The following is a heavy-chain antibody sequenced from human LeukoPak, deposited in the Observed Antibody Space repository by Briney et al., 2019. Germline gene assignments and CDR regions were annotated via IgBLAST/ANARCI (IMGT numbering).Heavy chain of an antibody. J-gene: IGHJ6*02. CDR2: INHSGST. V-gene: IGHV4-34*01. Sequence: SETLSLTCAVYGGSFSGYYWSWIRQPPGKGLGWIGEINHSGSTNYNPSLKSRVTISVDTSKNQFSLKLSSVTAADTAVYYCARGRATRLRGLETYYYYYGMDVWGQGTTVTVSS. CDR3: ARGRATRLRGLETYYYYYGMDV. CDR1: GGSFSGYY. D-gene: IGHD3-10*01.